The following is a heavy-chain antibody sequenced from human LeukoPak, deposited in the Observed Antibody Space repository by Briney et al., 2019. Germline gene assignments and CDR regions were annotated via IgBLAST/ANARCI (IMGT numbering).Heavy chain of an antibody. D-gene: IGHD3-3*02. CDR3: ARGRGISAYYYYMDV. CDR2: IWYDGSNK. Sequence: GRSLRLSCAASGFTFSSYGMHWVRQAPGKGPEWVAVIWYDGSNKYYADSVKGRFTISRDNSKNTLYLQMNSLRAEDTTVYYCARGRGISAYYYYMDVWGKGTTVTVSS. J-gene: IGHJ6*03. CDR1: GFTFSSYG. V-gene: IGHV3-33*01.